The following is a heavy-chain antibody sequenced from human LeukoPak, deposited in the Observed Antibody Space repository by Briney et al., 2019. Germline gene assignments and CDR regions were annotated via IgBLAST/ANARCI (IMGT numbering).Heavy chain of an antibody. V-gene: IGHV3-48*01. CDR2: ISSSSSTI. Sequence: GGSLRLSCAASGLTFSKAWMNWVRQAPGKGLEWVSYISSSSSTIYYADSVKGRFTISRDNAKNSLYLQMNSLRAEDTAVYYCARGSTYYGSSGQVPFDYWGQGTLVTVSS. CDR3: ARGSTYYGSSGQVPFDY. J-gene: IGHJ4*02. D-gene: IGHD3-22*01. CDR1: GLTFSKAW.